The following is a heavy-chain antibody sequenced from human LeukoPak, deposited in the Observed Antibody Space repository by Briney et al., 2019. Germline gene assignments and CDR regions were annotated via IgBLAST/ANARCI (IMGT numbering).Heavy chain of an antibody. CDR3: ARVLGYCSSTSCYAFYFDY. CDR2: IKQDGSEK. CDR1: GFTFSSSW. Sequence: PGGSLRLSCEASGFTFSSSWMNWVRQAPGKGLEWVANIKQDGSEKYYVDSVKGRFTISRDNAKNSLYLQMNSLRAEDTAVYYCARVLGYCSSTSCYAFYFDYWGQGTLVTVSS. J-gene: IGHJ4*02. D-gene: IGHD2-2*01. V-gene: IGHV3-7*01.